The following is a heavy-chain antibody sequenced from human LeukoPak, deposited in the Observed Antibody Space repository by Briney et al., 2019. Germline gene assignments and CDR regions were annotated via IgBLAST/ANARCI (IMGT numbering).Heavy chain of an antibody. Sequence: PGGSLRLSCVASGFPLSSFAMSWVRQTPERGLEWVSATSSSDSGTYHADSVKGRFTISRDNLKNTLYLQMNFLRAEDTGLYYCARSPVTSCPGAFCYPFDYWGRGNLVTVSS. V-gene: IGHV3-23*01. D-gene: IGHD2-8*02. CDR1: GFPLSSFA. CDR3: ARSPVTSCPGAFCYPFDY. CDR2: TSSSDSGT. J-gene: IGHJ4*02.